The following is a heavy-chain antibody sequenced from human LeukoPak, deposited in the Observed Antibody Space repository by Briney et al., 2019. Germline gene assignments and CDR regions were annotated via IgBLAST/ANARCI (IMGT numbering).Heavy chain of an antibody. Sequence: ASVKVSCKASGYTFTSYGISWVRQAPGQGLEWMGWISAYNGNTNYAQKFQGRVTITADKSTSTAYMELSSLRSEDTAVYYCARGPICSSTSCSDTFDYWGQGTLVTVSS. CDR2: ISAYNGNT. CDR1: GYTFTSYG. CDR3: ARGPICSSTSCSDTFDY. V-gene: IGHV1-18*01. J-gene: IGHJ4*02. D-gene: IGHD2-2*01.